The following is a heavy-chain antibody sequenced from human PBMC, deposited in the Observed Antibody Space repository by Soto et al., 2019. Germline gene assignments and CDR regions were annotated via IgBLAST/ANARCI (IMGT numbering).Heavy chain of an antibody. V-gene: IGHV3-7*01. Sequence: EVQLVQSGGGLVQPGGSLRLSCAVSGFTFRNYGMTWVRQAPGKGLEWVASIKKDGSETNYVDSVKGRFTISRDNAKNSLYLQVNGLRAEDTALYYCARLGDDYWGQGTLVSVSS. CDR1: GFTFRNYG. CDR3: ARLGDDY. J-gene: IGHJ4*02. CDR2: IKKDGSET. D-gene: IGHD3-16*01.